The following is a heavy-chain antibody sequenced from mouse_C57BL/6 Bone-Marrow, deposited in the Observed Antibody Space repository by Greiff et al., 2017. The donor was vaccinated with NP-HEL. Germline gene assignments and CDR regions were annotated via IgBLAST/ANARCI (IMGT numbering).Heavy chain of an antibody. CDR3: AREGLDDGYYPAWFAY. J-gene: IGHJ3*01. CDR2: IDPSDSYT. V-gene: IGHV1-69*01. D-gene: IGHD2-3*01. CDR1: GYTFTSYW. Sequence: QVQLQQPGAELVMPGASVKLSCKASGYTFTSYWMHWVKQRPGQGLEWIGEIDPSDSYTNYNQKFKGKSTLTVDKSSSTAYVQLSSLTSEDSAVYYCAREGLDDGYYPAWFAYWGQGTLVTVSA.